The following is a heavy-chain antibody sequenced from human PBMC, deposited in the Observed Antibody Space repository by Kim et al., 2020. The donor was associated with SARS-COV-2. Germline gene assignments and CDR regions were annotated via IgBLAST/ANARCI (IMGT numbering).Heavy chain of an antibody. CDR2: ISGGNGNT. V-gene: IGHV1-3*01. CDR3: VRDVPSAFNYYGMDV. Sequence: ASVKVSCKASGYTFSNHAVHWVRQAPGQSLEWMGWISGGNGNTIYSQKLEGRVTITRHTSARTAYVEVSSLRYEDTAVYYCVRDVPSAFNYYGMDVWGQGTTVTVSS. J-gene: IGHJ6*02. CDR1: GYTFSNHA.